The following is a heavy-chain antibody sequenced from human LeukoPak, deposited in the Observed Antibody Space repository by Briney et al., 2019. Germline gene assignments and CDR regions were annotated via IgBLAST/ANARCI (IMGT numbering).Heavy chain of an antibody. CDR2: ISYNGSNK. CDR1: GFTFSSYA. D-gene: IGHD1-14*01. Sequence: GRSLGLSCAASGFTFSSYAMHWVRQAPGKGLEWVAVISYNGSNKYYADSVKGRFTISRDNSKNTLYLQMNSLRAEDTAVYYCARDTPADYWGQGTLVTVSS. V-gene: IGHV3-30*04. J-gene: IGHJ4*02. CDR3: ARDTPADY.